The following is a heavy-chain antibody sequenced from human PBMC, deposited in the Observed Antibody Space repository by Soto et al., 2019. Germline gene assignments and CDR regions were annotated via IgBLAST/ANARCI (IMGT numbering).Heavy chain of an antibody. D-gene: IGHD2-2*01. CDR3: ATSSGYCISTSCSPDWFDP. CDR1: GGSISRSSYY. J-gene: IGHJ5*02. V-gene: IGHV4-39*01. Sequence: SETRCLTCTVSGGSISRSSYYGGWIRQPPGKGLEWIGSIYYSGSTYYNPSLKSRVTISVDTSKNQFSLKLSSVTAADTAVYYCATSSGYCISTSCSPDWFDPWGQGTLVT. CDR2: IYYSGST.